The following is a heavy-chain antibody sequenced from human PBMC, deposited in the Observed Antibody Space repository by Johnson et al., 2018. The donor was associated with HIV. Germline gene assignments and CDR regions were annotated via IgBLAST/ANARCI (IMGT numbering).Heavy chain of an antibody. CDR3: ARAGQAVAAPREGAFDI. CDR1: GFTFSTYA. CDR2: ISYDGSNK. V-gene: IGHV3-30-3*01. J-gene: IGHJ3*02. Sequence: QVQLVESGGGLVQPGRSLRLSCAASGFTFSTYAMHWVRQAPGKGLEWVAVISYDGSNKYYADSVKGRFTISRDNAKNSLYLQMNSLRAEDTAVYYCARAGQAVAAPREGAFDIWGQGTMVTVSS. D-gene: IGHD6-19*01.